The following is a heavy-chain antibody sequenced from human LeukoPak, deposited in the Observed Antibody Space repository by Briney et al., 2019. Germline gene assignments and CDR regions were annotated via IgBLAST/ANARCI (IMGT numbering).Heavy chain of an antibody. V-gene: IGHV3-23*01. CDR1: GITLSNYG. D-gene: IGHD1-1*01. CDR3: AKSQSSVQLERQNWFDP. J-gene: IGHJ5*02. CDR2: ISGSGGST. Sequence: HPGGSLRLSCAVSGITLSNYGMSWVRQAPGKGLEWVAGISGSGGSTYYADSVKGRFTISRDNSKNTLYLQMNSLRAEDTAVYYCAKSQSSVQLERQNWFDPWGQGTLVTVSS.